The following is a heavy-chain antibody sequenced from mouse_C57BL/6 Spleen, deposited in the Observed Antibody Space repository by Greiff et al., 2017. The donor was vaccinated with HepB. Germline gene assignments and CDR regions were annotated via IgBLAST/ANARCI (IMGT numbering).Heavy chain of an antibody. D-gene: IGHD2-5*01. CDR1: GFTFSDYY. V-gene: IGHV5-16*01. Sequence: EVQVVESEGGLVQPGSSMKLSCTASGFTFSDYYMAWVRQVPEKGLEWVANINYDGSSTYYLDSLKSRFIISRANAKNILYLQMSSLKSADTATYYCARDWAYYSNSSWFAYWGQGTLVTVSA. CDR2: INYDGSST. CDR3: ARDWAYYSNSSWFAY. J-gene: IGHJ3*01.